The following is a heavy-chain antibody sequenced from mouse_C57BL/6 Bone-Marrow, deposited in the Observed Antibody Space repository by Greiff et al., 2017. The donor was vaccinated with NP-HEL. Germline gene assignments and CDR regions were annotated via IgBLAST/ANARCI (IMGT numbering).Heavy chain of an antibody. CDR3: ARHEVPYYYGSSPYFDY. CDR1: GYTFTEYP. D-gene: IGHD1-1*01. CDR2: FYPGSGSI. Sequence: VQLQQSGAELVKPGASVKLSCKASGYTFTEYPIHWVKQRSGQGLEWIGWFYPGSGSIKYNEKFKDKATLTADKSSSTVYMELSRLTSEDSAVYFCARHEVPYYYGSSPYFDYWGQGTTLTVSS. V-gene: IGHV1-62-2*01. J-gene: IGHJ2*01.